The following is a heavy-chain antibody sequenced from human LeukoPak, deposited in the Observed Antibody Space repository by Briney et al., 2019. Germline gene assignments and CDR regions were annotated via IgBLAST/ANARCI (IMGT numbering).Heavy chain of an antibody. Sequence: PGGSLRLSCAASGFTFSSYWMSWVRQAPGKGLEWVANIKQDGSEKYYVDSVKGRFTISRDNAKNSLYLQVNSLRAEDTAVYYCARDLGDAYNSSPSFDYWGQGTLVTVSS. CDR1: GFTFSSYW. CDR2: IKQDGSEK. J-gene: IGHJ4*02. CDR3: ARDLGDAYNSSPSFDY. D-gene: IGHD5-24*01. V-gene: IGHV3-7*01.